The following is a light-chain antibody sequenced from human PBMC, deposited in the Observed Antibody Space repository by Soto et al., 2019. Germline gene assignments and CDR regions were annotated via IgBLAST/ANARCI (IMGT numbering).Light chain of an antibody. CDR2: ADK. CDR1: SSNIGGAYD. CDR3: QSYDSSLNGYV. J-gene: IGLJ1*01. V-gene: IGLV1-40*01. Sequence: QPVLTQPPSVSGAPGQRVTISCTGSSSNIGGAYDVPWYQQLPGTAPKLLIYADKYRPSGVPDRFSGSKSGTSASLAITGLQAEDEADYYCQSYDSSLNGYVFGTGTKLTVL.